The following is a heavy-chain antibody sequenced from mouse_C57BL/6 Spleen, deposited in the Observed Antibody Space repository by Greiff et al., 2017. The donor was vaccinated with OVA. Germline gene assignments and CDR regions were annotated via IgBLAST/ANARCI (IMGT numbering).Heavy chain of an antibody. CDR3: ARGPTDSSGYLYAMDY. CDR2: IDPSDSYT. V-gene: IGHV1-59*01. Sequence: QVQLQQPGAELVRPGTSVKLSCKASGYTFTSYWMHWVKQRPGQGLEWIGVIDPSDSYTNYNQKFKGKATLTVDTSSSPAYMQLSSLTSEDSAVYYCARGPTDSSGYLYAMDYWGQGTSVTVSS. CDR1: GYTFTSYW. D-gene: IGHD3-2*02. J-gene: IGHJ4*01.